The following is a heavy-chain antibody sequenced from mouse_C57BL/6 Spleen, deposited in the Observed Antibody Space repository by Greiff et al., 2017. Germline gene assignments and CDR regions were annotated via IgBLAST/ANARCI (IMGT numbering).Heavy chain of an antibody. CDR1: GYTFTSYW. J-gene: IGHJ3*01. CDR3: ARSLYYGSSYDAY. D-gene: IGHD1-1*01. CDR2: IDPSDSET. V-gene: IGHV1-52*01. Sequence: QVQLKQPGAELVRPGSSVKLSCKASGYTFTSYWMHWVKQRPIQGLEWIGNIDPSDSETHYNQKFKDKATLTVDKSSSTAYMQLSSLTSEDSAVYYCARSLYYGSSYDAYWGQGTLVTVSA.